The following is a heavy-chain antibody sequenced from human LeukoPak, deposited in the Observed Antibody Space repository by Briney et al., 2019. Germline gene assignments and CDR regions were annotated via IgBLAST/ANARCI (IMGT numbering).Heavy chain of an antibody. Sequence: GGSLRLACAASGFTFSRYEMNWVRQAPGKGLEWVSCISSSGSTIYYGDSVKGRFTISRDNAKNSLYLQMNSLRAEDTAVYYCARYNAFDIWGQGKMVTVSS. CDR3: ARYNAFDI. J-gene: IGHJ3*02. D-gene: IGHD1-14*01. CDR1: GFTFSRYE. CDR2: ISSSGSTI. V-gene: IGHV3-48*03.